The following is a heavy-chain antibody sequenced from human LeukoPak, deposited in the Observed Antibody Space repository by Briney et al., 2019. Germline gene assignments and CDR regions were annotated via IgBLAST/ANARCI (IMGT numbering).Heavy chain of an antibody. V-gene: IGHV4-39*07. CDR1: GGSISSGSYY. J-gene: IGHJ4*02. D-gene: IGHD6-19*01. CDR3: ARRGRGGLARRSVDY. CDR2: INHSGST. Sequence: SQTLSLTCTVSGGSISSGSYYWSWIRQPPGKGLEWIGEINHSGSTNYNPSLKSRVTISVDTSKNQFSLKLSSVTAADTAVYYCARRGRGGLARRSVDYWGQGTLVTVSS.